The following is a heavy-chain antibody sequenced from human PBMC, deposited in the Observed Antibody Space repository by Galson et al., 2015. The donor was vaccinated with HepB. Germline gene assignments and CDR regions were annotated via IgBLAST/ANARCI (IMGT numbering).Heavy chain of an antibody. Sequence: SLRLSCAVSGFTGSTNYMSWVRQAPGKGLDWVSLIHGAGITRYAESVKGRFTLPRDSSKNTMYLQMNSLRAEDTAVYYCTTGALFRGYHYMDGWGKGTTVTVPS. CDR3: TTGALFRGYHYMDG. J-gene: IGHJ6*03. V-gene: IGHV3-53*01. CDR1: GFTGSTNY. D-gene: IGHD3-10*01. CDR2: IHGAGIT.